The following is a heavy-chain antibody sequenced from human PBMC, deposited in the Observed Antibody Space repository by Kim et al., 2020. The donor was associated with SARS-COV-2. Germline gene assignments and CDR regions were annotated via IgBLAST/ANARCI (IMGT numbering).Heavy chain of an antibody. V-gene: IGHV3-23*01. D-gene: IGHD4-17*01. J-gene: IGHJ4*02. CDR3: AKDQDYGGTWGLGGFDY. Sequence: VKGRFTNSRENSKNTLYLQKNSLGAEDTAVYYCAKDQDYGGTWGLGGFDYWGQGTLVTVSS.